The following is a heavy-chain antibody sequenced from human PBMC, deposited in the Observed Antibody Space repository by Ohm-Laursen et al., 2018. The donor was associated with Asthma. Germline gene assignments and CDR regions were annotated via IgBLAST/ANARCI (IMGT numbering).Heavy chain of an antibody. D-gene: IGHD1-1*01. CDR3: AVRTTSAGFDV. J-gene: IGHJ6*02. CDR2: GGSYYDGGLK. Sequence: SLRLSCAASGFTFSSYGMHWVRQAPGKGLEWVAVGGSYYDGGLKYYADSVNGRFTVSRDDSKNTLYLQMNSLRPDDTAVYYCAVRTTSAGFDVWGQGTTVTVSS. CDR1: GFTFSSYG. V-gene: IGHV3-30*03.